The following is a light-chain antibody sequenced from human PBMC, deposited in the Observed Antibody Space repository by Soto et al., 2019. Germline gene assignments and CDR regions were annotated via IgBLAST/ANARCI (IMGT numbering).Light chain of an antibody. V-gene: IGLV2-14*01. J-gene: IGLJ1*01. Sequence: QSVLTQPASVSGPPGQSITISCTGTSSDVGGYNYVSWYQQHPGKAPKLMIYDVSNRPSGVSNRFSGSKSGNTASLTISGLQAEDEADYYCSSYTSSSPFYVFGTGTKVTVL. CDR3: SSYTSSSPFYV. CDR2: DVS. CDR1: SSDVGGYNY.